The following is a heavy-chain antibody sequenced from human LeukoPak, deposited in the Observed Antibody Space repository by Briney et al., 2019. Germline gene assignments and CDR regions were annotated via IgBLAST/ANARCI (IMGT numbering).Heavy chain of an antibody. CDR1: GFTFSSYA. V-gene: IGHV3-23*01. CDR2: ISGSGGST. J-gene: IGHJ4*02. D-gene: IGHD6-19*01. CDR3: VKEAVESSGWQFDY. Sequence: GGSLRLSCAASGFTFSSYAMSWVRQAPGKGLGWVSAISGSGGSTYYADSVRGRFTISRDNSKNTLYLQMNSLRAEDTAVYYCVKEAVESSGWQFDYWGQGTLVTVSS.